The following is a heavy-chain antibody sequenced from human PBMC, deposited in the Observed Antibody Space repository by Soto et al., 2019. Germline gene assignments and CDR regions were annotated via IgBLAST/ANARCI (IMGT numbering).Heavy chain of an antibody. CDR2: ISGSGGST. CDR3: AKANTGYSSGWYAITLGY. Sequence: PGGSLRLSCAASGFTFSSYAMSWVRQAPGKGLEWVSAISGSGGSTYYADSVKGRFTISRDNSKNTLYLQMNSLRAEDTAVYYCAKANTGYSSGWYAITLGYWGQGTLVTVSS. V-gene: IGHV3-23*01. CDR1: GFTFSSYA. D-gene: IGHD6-19*01. J-gene: IGHJ4*02.